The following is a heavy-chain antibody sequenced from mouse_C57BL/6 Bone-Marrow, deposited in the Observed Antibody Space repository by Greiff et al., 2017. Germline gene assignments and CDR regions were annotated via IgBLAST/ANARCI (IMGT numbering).Heavy chain of an antibody. J-gene: IGHJ3*01. CDR1: GYTFTSYW. CDR3: ARGRFRFAY. V-gene: IGHV1-7*01. Sequence: QVQLKESGAELAKPGASVKLSCKASGYTFTSYWMHWVKPRPGQGLAWIGYINPSSGYTKYNQKFKDKATLNEDKSSSTAYMQLSSLTYEDSAVYYCARGRFRFAYWGQGTLVTVSA. CDR2: INPSSGYT.